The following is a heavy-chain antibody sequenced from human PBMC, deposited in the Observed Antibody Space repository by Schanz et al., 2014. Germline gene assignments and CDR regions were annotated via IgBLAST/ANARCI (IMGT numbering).Heavy chain of an antibody. V-gene: IGHV1-69*02. D-gene: IGHD2-2*01. Sequence: QVQLVQSGAEVKKPGSSVKVSCKASRSTFSSYTISWVRQARGQGLEWVGRFIPILDVGNYAQQFQGRVTFTAEKSTSTAYMELSSLRYEGTALYYCARGTMPGTFDIWGQGTMVTVSS. CDR2: FIPILDVG. CDR3: ARGTMPGTFDI. CDR1: RSTFSSYT. J-gene: IGHJ3*02.